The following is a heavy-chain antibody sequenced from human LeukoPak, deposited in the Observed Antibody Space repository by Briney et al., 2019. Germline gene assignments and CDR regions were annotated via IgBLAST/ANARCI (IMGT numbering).Heavy chain of an antibody. CDR1: GFTFSSYS. CDR3: ARDAGQQLQRGAFDI. Sequence: GGSLRLSCAASGFTFSSYSMNWLRQAPGKGLEWVSSISSSSSYIYYADSVKGRFTISRDNAKNSLYLQMNSLRAEDTAVYYCARDAGQQLQRGAFDIWGQGTMVTVSS. D-gene: IGHD6-13*01. V-gene: IGHV3-21*01. CDR2: ISSSSSYI. J-gene: IGHJ3*02.